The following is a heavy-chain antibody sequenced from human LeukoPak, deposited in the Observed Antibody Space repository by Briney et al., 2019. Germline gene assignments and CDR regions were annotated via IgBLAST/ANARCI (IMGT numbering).Heavy chain of an antibody. CDR1: GFTFSNAW. CDR2: IKSKTDGGTT. D-gene: IGHD3-9*01. J-gene: IGHJ4*02. Sequence: WGSLRLSCAASGFTFSNAWMSWVRQAPGKGLEWVGRIKSKTDGGTTDYAAPVKGRFTISRDDSKNTLYLQMNSLKTEDTAVYYCTTDLGGVFDWLLFPFDYWGQGTLVTVSS. V-gene: IGHV3-15*01. CDR3: TTDLGGVFDWLLFPFDY.